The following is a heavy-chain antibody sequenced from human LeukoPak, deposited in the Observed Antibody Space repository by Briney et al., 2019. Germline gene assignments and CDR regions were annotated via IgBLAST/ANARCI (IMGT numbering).Heavy chain of an antibody. J-gene: IGHJ4*02. V-gene: IGHV3-7*01. Sequence: GGSLRLSCAASGFTFSIYWMSWVRQAPGKGLEWVANINQDGSEKYYVNSVKGRFTISRDNAKNSLYLQMNSLRAEDTAVYYCARGSGYLETFDYWGQGTLVTVSS. CDR1: GFTFSIYW. CDR2: INQDGSEK. CDR3: ARGSGYLETFDY. D-gene: IGHD3-22*01.